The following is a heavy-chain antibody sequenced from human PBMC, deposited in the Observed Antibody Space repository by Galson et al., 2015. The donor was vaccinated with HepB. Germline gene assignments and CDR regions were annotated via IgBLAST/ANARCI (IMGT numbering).Heavy chain of an antibody. CDR3: ARDKGRVAAAGTRWFDP. J-gene: IGHJ5*02. V-gene: IGHV3-33*01. D-gene: IGHD6-13*01. Sequence: SLRLSCAASGFTFSSYGMHWVRQAPGKGLEWVAVIWYDGSNKYYADSVKGRFTISRDNSKNTLYLQMNSLRAEDTAVYYCARDKGRVAAAGTRWFDPWGQGTLVTVSS. CDR2: IWYDGSNK. CDR1: GFTFSSYG.